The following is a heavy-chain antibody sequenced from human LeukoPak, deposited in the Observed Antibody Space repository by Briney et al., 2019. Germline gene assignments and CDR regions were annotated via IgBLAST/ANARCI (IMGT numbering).Heavy chain of an antibody. J-gene: IGHJ5*02. V-gene: IGHV4-39*07. CDR1: GGSVTSGTYH. CDR2: VYFDGGT. D-gene: IGHD3-16*01. Sequence: SETLSLTCSVSGGSVTSGTYHWGWIRQPPGKGLEWIGSVYFDGGTHHNPSLQSRVTVSVDTSKNQFSLRLSSVTAADTALYYCARDHYYDGRGRFDPWGQGTLVTVSS. CDR3: ARDHYYDGRGRFDP.